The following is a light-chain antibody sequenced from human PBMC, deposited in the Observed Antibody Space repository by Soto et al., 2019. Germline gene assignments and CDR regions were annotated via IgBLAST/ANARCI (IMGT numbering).Light chain of an antibody. V-gene: IGLV2-23*02. J-gene: IGLJ1*01. CDR2: EVN. CDR3: CSFTSSNTHV. CDR1: SSDFGNYNL. Sequence: QPVLTQPASVSGSPGQSITISCTGTSSDFGNYNLVSWYQQHPGKVPKLILFEVNKRPSGVSVRFSGSKSGNTASLTISGLQAEDEAAYYCCSFTSSNTHVFVTGTKVTVL.